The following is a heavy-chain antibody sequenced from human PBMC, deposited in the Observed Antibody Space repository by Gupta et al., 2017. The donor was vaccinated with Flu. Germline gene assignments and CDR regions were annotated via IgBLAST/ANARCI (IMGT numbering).Heavy chain of an antibody. Sequence: EVLLLDSGGGFIQPGGSMRLSCVVSGFPFRQYAMNWVRQAPGKGLQWVSAISGSGGGTYYADSVKGRFTISRDNTKNTLFLQMSALTAEDTAVYYCGTGYCRGGICYTIDSWGQGALVTVSS. D-gene: IGHD2-15*01. J-gene: IGHJ4*02. CDR2: ISGSGGGT. CDR1: GFPFRQYA. CDR3: GTGYCRGGICYTIDS. V-gene: IGHV3-23*01.